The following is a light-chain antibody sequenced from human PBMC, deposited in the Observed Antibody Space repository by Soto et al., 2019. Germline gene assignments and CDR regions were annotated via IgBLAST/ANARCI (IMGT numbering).Light chain of an antibody. CDR2: GAS. CDR3: QQYDNWPPWT. Sequence: EIVMTQSPATLSVSPGERATLSCRASQSVSSNLAWYQHKPGQAPRLLIYGASTRATGIPARFSGSGSGTEFTLTISSLQSEDFAVYYCQQYDNWPPWTFGRGTKVDNK. V-gene: IGKV3-15*01. J-gene: IGKJ1*01. CDR1: QSVSSN.